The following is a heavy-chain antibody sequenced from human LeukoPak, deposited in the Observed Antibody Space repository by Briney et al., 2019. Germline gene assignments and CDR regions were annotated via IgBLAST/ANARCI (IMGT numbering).Heavy chain of an antibody. D-gene: IGHD2-15*01. CDR2: IGGRGGST. J-gene: IGHJ4*02. V-gene: IGHV3-23*01. CDR1: GFTFSSYA. Sequence: GGSLRLSCAASGFTFSSYAMIWVRQAPGKGLEWVSSIGGRGGSTYYADSVKGRFPISRDNSKNTLYLQMNSVRAEDTAVYSCAKVETAAAATLRGFDYWGQGTLVTVSS. CDR3: AKVETAAAATLRGFDY.